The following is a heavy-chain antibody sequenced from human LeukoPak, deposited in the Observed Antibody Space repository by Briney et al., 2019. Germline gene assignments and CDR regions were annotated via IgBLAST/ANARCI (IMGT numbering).Heavy chain of an antibody. J-gene: IGHJ6*03. V-gene: IGHV1-8*03. D-gene: IGHD6-13*01. Sequence: ASVKGSCKASVYTFTSYDINWVRQPTGQELEWMGRMNPNSSNTGYAQKFQGRVNITRNTSISTAYMELSSLRSEDTAVYYCARGWGSSWPYYYYYYMDVWGKGTTVTVSS. CDR1: VYTFTSYD. CDR2: MNPNSSNT. CDR3: ARGWGSSWPYYYYYYMDV.